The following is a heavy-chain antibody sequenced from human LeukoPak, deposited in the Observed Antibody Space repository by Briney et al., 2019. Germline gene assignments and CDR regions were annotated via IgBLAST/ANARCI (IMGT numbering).Heavy chain of an antibody. Sequence: GGSLRLSCAASGLTFSDYYMSWIRQAPGKGLEWVSYISSSGSTIYYADSVKGRFTISRDNAKNSLYLQMNSLRAEDTAVYYCARASNHDAFDIWGQGTMVTVSS. CDR3: ARASNHDAFDI. J-gene: IGHJ3*02. CDR1: GLTFSDYY. CDR2: ISSSGSTI. D-gene: IGHD1-14*01. V-gene: IGHV3-11*01.